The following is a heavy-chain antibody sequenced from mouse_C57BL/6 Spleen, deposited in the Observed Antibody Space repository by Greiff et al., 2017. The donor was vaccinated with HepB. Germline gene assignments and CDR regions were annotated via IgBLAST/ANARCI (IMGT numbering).Heavy chain of an antibody. CDR1: GFTFSDYG. D-gene: IGHD2-4*01. Sequence: EVKLVESGGGLVKPGGSLKLSCAASGFTFSDYGMHWVRQAPEKGLEWVAYISSGSSTIYYADTVKGRFTISRDNAKNTLFLQMTSLRSEDTAMYYCARERLRRAMDYWGQGTSVTVSS. V-gene: IGHV5-17*01. J-gene: IGHJ4*01. CDR3: ARERLRRAMDY. CDR2: ISSGSSTI.